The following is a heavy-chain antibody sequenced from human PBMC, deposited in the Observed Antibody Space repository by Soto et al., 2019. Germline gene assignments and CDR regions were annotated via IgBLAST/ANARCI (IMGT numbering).Heavy chain of an antibody. V-gene: IGHV1-69*06. J-gene: IGHJ6*02. D-gene: IGHD6-19*01. CDR3: ASGSGWYYYYYYGMDV. CDR2: IIPIFGTA. Sequence: QVQLVQSGAEVQKPGSSVKVSCKASVGTFSSYAISWVRQAPGQGLEWMGGIIPIFGTANYAQKFQGRVTITADKSTSTAYMELSSLRSEDTAVYYCASGSGWYYYYYYGMDVWGQGTTVTVSS. CDR1: VGTFSSYA.